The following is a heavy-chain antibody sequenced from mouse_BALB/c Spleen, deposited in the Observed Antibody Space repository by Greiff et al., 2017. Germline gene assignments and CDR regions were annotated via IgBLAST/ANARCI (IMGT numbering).Heavy chain of an antibody. V-gene: IGHV3-2*02. CDR2: ISYSGST. CDR1: GYSITSDYA. D-gene: IGHD1-1*01. J-gene: IGHJ4*01. CDR3: ARYYGSSYYYAMDY. Sequence: EVQLQESGPGLVKPSQSLSLTCTVTGYSITSDYAWNWIRQFPGNKLEWMGYISYSGSTSYNPSLKSRISITRDTSKNQFFLQLNSVTTEDTATYYCARYYGSSYYYAMDYWGQGTSVTVSS.